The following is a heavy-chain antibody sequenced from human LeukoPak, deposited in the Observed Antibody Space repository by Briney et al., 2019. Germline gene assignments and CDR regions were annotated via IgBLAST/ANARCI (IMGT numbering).Heavy chain of an antibody. CDR2: ISRSGSNI. CDR3: ARESLAVTTYHFDY. V-gene: IGHV3-48*03. J-gene: IGHJ4*01. CDR1: GFTFSSYE. Sequence: GGSLRLSCAASGFTFSSYEMNWVRQAPGKGLEWVSHISRSGSNIYYADSVKGRFTISRDNAENSLYLQMNSLRAEDTAVYYCARESLAVTTYHFDYWGQGTLVTVSS. D-gene: IGHD4-17*01.